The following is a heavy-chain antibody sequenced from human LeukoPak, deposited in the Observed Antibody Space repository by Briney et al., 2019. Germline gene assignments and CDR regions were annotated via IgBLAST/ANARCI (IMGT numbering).Heavy chain of an antibody. CDR3: ARDTYQPGLIDC. CDR2: INDVSSDI. V-gene: IGHV3-21*05. Sequence: GGSLRLSCAASAFTFSLYAMNWVRQAPGKGLEGVSYINDVSSDIHYADSVKGRFTISRDNAKNTLSLQMNSLRAEDTAVYYCARDTYQPGLIDCWGQGTLVTVSS. J-gene: IGHJ4*02. CDR1: AFTFSLYA. D-gene: IGHD2-2*01.